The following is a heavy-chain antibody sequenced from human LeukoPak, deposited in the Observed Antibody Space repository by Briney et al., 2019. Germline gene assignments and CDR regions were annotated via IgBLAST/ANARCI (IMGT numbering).Heavy chain of an antibody. CDR1: GGSISSYY. CDR3: ARELTVGATTNDAFDI. J-gene: IGHJ3*02. D-gene: IGHD1-26*01. Sequence: SETLSLTCIVSGGSISSYYWSWIRQPAGKGLEWIGRIYTSGSTNYNPSLKSRVTMSVDTSKNQFSLKLSSVTAADTAVYYCARELTVGATTNDAFDIWGQGTMVTVSS. V-gene: IGHV4-4*07. CDR2: IYTSGST.